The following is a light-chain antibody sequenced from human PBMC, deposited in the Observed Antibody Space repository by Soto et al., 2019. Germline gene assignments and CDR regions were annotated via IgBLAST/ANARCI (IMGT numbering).Light chain of an antibody. CDR1: QDGRKY. J-gene: IGKJ3*01. CDR3: QQRHNLPHT. Sequence: DIPMTQSPSSLSASVGDRVTITCQASQDGRKYLSWYQQKARKAPKLLIYDASNLETGVPSRFSGSGSGTDFTFTISSLQSEDIATYYCQQRHNLPHTFGPGTKVDIK. CDR2: DAS. V-gene: IGKV1-33*01.